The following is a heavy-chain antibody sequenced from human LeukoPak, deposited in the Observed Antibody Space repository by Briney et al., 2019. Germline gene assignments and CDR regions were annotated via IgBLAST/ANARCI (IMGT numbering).Heavy chain of an antibody. CDR2: INPTIGGT. Sequence: WMGRINPTIGGTNYAHKFQGRVTITRDTSISTAYMELSRLRSDDTAVYYCARGIYYFDYWGQGTLVTVSS. D-gene: IGHD2-21*01. J-gene: IGHJ4*02. V-gene: IGHV1-2*06. CDR3: ARGIYYFDY.